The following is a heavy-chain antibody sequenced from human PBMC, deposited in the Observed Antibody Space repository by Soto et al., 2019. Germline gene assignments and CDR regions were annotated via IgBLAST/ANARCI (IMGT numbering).Heavy chain of an antibody. D-gene: IGHD3-10*01. Sequence: TSETLSLTCSVSGVTLTSYYWSWIRQTPGKTLEWIGCIFYNGTTNYNPSLKSRVTISLDMSKNQFSLKLNSVSAEDTALHSRARGKGTHRYWGQGTLVTVSS. CDR2: IFYNGTT. CDR1: GVTLTSYY. CDR3: ARGKGTHRY. J-gene: IGHJ4*02. V-gene: IGHV4-59*01.